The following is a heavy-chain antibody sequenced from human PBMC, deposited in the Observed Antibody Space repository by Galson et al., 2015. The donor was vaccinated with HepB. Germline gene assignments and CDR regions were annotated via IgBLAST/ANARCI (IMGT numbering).Heavy chain of an antibody. V-gene: IGHV1-18*01. CDR2: ISAYNGNT. J-gene: IGHJ4*02. CDR3: ARGPSYYGDYVASIDY. Sequence: SVKVSCKASGYTFTSYGISWVRQAPGQGLEWMGWISAYNGNTNYAQKLQGRVTMTTDTSTSTAYMELRSLRSDDTAVYYCARGPSYYGDYVASIDYWGQGTLVTVSS. D-gene: IGHD4-17*01. CDR1: GYTFTSYG.